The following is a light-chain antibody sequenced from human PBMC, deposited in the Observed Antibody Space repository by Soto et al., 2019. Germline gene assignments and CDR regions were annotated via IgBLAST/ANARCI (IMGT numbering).Light chain of an antibody. V-gene: IGLV2-11*01. Sequence: QSVLTQPRSVSGSPGQSVTISCTGSSSDIGGYDYVSWYQQHPGKAPKLMIYDVSKRPSGVPDRFSASKSGNTASLTISGLQAEDESDYYCCSYAGSSLVFGGGTKVTVL. CDR1: SSDIGGYDY. CDR2: DVS. CDR3: CSYAGSSLV. J-gene: IGLJ2*01.